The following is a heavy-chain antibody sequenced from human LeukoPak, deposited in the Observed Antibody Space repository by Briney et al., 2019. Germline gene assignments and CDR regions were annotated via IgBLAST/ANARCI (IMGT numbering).Heavy chain of an antibody. CDR3: ARVVPDGYSDY. CDR2: IHYTGLT. D-gene: IGHD2-2*01. V-gene: IGHV4-61*01. J-gene: IGHJ4*02. Sequence: SETLSLTCSVSGYSLSSGYYWGWIRQPPGKGLDWIGYIHYTGLTNYNPSLTSRLTISVDTSKNQFSLKLSSVTAADAAVYFCARVVPDGYSDYWGQGTLVTVSS. CDR1: GYSLSSGYY.